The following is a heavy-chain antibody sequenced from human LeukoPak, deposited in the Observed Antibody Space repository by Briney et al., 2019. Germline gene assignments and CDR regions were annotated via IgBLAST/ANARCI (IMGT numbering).Heavy chain of an antibody. J-gene: IGHJ4*02. CDR2: ISGSGGST. V-gene: IGHV3-23*01. D-gene: IGHD5-12*01. CDR1: GFTFSSYA. CDR3: AKDKWQWLRLPDY. Sequence: PGGSLRLSCAASGFTFSSYAMSWVRQAPGKGLEWVSAISGSGGSTYYADSVKGRIIISRDNSKNTLYLQMNSLRAEDTAVYYCAKDKWQWLRLPDYWGQGTLVTVSS.